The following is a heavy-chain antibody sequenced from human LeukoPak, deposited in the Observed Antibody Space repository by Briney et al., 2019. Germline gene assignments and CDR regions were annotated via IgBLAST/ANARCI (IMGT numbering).Heavy chain of an antibody. D-gene: IGHD3-22*01. CDR3: ARVIDYYDSSGYYY. CDR2: IYYSGST. J-gene: IGHJ4*02. CDR1: SGFISSSSYY. V-gene: IGHV4-39*07. Sequence: SETLSLTCTVSSGFISSSSYYWGWIRQPPGKGLEWIGSIYYSGSTYYNPSLKSRVTISVDTSKNQFSLKLSSVTAADTAVYYCARVIDYYDSSGYYYWGQGTLVTVSS.